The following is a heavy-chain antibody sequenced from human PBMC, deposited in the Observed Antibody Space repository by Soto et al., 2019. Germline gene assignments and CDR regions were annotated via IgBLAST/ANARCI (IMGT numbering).Heavy chain of an antibody. CDR2: IYHSGST. V-gene: IGHV4-4*02. J-gene: IGHJ3*02. Sequence: SETLSLTCAVSGGSIRSSNWWSWVRQPPGKGLEWIGEIYHSGSTNYNPSLKSRVTISVDKSKNQFSLKLSSVTAADTAVYYCARDSGVRGYATKGDDAFDIWGQGTMVTVSS. CDR1: GGSIRSSNW. D-gene: IGHD2-8*01. CDR3: ARDSGVRGYATKGDDAFDI.